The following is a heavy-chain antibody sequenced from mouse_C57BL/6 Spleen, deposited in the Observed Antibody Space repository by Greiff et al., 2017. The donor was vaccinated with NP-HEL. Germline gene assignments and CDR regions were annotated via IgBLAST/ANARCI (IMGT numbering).Heavy chain of an antibody. J-gene: IGHJ4*01. CDR2: IDPETGGT. D-gene: IGHD1-1*01. CDR1: GYTFTDYE. V-gene: IGHV1-15*01. CDR3: TREGRRPITTVVEGQAMDY. Sequence: QVQLKESGAELVRPGASVTLSCKASGYTFTDYEMHWVKQTPVHGLEWIGAIDPETGGTAYNQKFKGKAILTADKSSSTAYMELRSLTSEDSAVYYCTREGRRPITTVVEGQAMDYWGQGTSVTVSS.